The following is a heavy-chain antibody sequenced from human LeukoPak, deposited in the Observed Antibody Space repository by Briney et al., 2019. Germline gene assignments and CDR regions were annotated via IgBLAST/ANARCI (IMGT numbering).Heavy chain of an antibody. Sequence: ASVKVSCKASGGTFSSYDISWVRQATGQGLEWMGGIIPIFGTANYAQKFQGRVTITADKSTSTAYMELSSLRSEDTAVYYRAVTYYDIITSYYVCGAFDIWGQGTMVTVSS. CDR3: AVTYYDIITSYYVCGAFDI. CDR2: IIPIFGTA. J-gene: IGHJ3*02. V-gene: IGHV1-69*06. CDR1: GGTFSSYD. D-gene: IGHD3-9*01.